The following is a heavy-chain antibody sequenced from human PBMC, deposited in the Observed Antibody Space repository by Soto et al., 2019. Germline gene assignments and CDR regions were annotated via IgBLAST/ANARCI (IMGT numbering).Heavy chain of an antibody. V-gene: IGHV4-34*01. CDR2: INHSGST. J-gene: IGHJ4*02. D-gene: IGHD2-2*01. CDR1: GGSFSGYY. CDR3: ARSTPSRVCSSTSCYLGAIFDY. Sequence: PSETLSLTCAVYGGSFSGYYWSWIRQPPGKGLEWMGEINHSGSTNYNPSLKSRVTISVDTSKNQFSLKLSSVTAADTAVYYCARSTPSRVCSSTSCYLGAIFDYWGQGTLVTVSS.